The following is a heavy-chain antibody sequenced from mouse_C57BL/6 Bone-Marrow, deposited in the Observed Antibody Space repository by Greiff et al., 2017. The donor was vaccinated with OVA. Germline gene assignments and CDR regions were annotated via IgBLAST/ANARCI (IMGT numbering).Heavy chain of an antibody. V-gene: IGHV1-64*01. J-gene: IGHJ2*01. CDR3: ARDYYGSSYDYFDY. CDR2: IHPNSGST. Sequence: QVQLQQPGAELVKPGASVKLSCKASGYTFTSYWMHWVKQRPGQGLEWIGMIHPNSGSTNYNEKFKSKATLTVDKSSSTAYMQLSSLTSEDSAVYYGARDYYGSSYDYFDYWGQGTTLTVSS. CDR1: GYTFTSYW. D-gene: IGHD1-1*01.